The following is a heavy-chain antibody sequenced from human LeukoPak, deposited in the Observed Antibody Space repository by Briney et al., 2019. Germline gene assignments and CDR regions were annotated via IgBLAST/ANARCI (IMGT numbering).Heavy chain of an antibody. D-gene: IGHD5-12*01. Sequence: PSQTLSLTCAVSGGSISSGGYSWSWIRQPPGKGLEWIGYIYHSGSTYYNPSLKSRVTISVDRSKNQFSLKLSSVTAADTAVYYCARSGRPTRYSGYDDYYYYGMDVWGQGTTVTVSS. CDR1: GGSISSGGYS. J-gene: IGHJ6*02. CDR2: IYHSGST. V-gene: IGHV4-30-2*01. CDR3: ARSGRPTRYSGYDDYYYYGMDV.